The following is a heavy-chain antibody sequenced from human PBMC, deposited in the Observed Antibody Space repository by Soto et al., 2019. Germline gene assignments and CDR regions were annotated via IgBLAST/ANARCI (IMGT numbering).Heavy chain of an antibody. Sequence: EVQLLESGGGLVQPGGSLRLSCAASGFTFSDFAMNWVRQAPGKGLEWVSTISGSGGSTYYADSVEGRFTISRDNSKNTLYLQMNSLRAEDTAVYYCAKSAGSIVGALDYWGQGTLVTVSS. CDR1: GFTFSDFA. V-gene: IGHV3-23*01. J-gene: IGHJ4*02. D-gene: IGHD1-26*01. CDR2: ISGSGGST. CDR3: AKSAGSIVGALDY.